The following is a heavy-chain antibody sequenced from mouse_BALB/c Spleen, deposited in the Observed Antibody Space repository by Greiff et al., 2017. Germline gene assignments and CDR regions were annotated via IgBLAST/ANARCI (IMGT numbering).Heavy chain of an antibody. D-gene: IGHD1-1*01. J-gene: IGHJ2*01. CDR3: ARPYYYGSSYFDY. Sequence: QVQLKQSGPELARPGASVKMSCKASGYTFTSYWMHWVKQRPGQGLEWIGMIDPSNSETRLNQKFKDKATLNVDTSSSTAYMQLSSLTSEDTAVYFCARPYYYGSSYFDYWGQGTTLTVSS. CDR1: GYTFTSYW. CDR2: IDPSNSET. V-gene: IGHV1S127*01.